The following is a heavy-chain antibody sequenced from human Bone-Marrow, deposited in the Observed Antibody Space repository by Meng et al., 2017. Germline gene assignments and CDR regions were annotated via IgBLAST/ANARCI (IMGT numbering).Heavy chain of an antibody. J-gene: IGHJ6*02. V-gene: IGHV1-3*02. CDR3: ATDRSHYYGMDV. CDR2: SNAGNGNT. Sequence: ASVKVSCKASGYTFTSYAMHWVRQAPGQRLEWMGWSNAGNGNTKYSQEFQGRVTITRDTSASTAYMELSSLRSEDTAVYYCATDRSHYYGMDVWGQGTTVTVSS. CDR1: GYTFTSYA.